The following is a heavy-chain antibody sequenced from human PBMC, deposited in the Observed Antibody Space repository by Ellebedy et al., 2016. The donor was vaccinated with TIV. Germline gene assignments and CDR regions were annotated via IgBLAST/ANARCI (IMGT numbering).Heavy chain of an antibody. CDR2: ISYDGSNK. V-gene: IGHV3-30-3*01. J-gene: IGHJ4*02. Sequence: GGSLRLSXAASGFTFSSYAMHWVRQAPGKGLEWVAVISYDGSNKYYADSVKGRFTISRDNSKNTLYLQMNSLRAEDTAVYYCAKDGVDYWGQGTLVTVSS. CDR3: AKDGVDY. CDR1: GFTFSSYA.